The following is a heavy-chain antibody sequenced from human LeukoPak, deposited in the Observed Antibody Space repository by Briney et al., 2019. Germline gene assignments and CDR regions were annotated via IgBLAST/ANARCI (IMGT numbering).Heavy chain of an antibody. D-gene: IGHD3-10*01. V-gene: IGHV4-59*01. CDR2: ISSSGST. J-gene: IGHJ6*02. Sequence: PSETLSLTCTVSGGSLTNYYWSWIRQPPGKGLEWVGYISSSGSTNYNPSLKGRVTISVDTSKNQFSLKVSSVTAADTAVYFCARERITMVRGVVYYFYGMDVWGQGTTVTVSS. CDR3: ARERITMVRGVVYYFYGMDV. CDR1: GGSLTNYY.